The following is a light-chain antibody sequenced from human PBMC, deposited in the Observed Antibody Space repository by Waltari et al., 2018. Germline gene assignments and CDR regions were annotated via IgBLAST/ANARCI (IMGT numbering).Light chain of an antibody. J-gene: IGLJ1*01. V-gene: IGLV1-47*01. Sequence: QSVLTHPPSVSGAPGQRVTISCSGSNSNVGMNYVSWFQHVPGAAPRLLIYRNNQRPSGVPDRFSGSKSGSSASLAISGLRSEDDADYYCAAWDVSLRGIFGTGTRVTVL. CDR3: AAWDVSLRGI. CDR1: NSNVGMNY. CDR2: RNN.